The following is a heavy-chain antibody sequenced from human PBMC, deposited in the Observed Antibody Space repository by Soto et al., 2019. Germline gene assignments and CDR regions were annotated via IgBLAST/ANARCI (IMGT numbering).Heavy chain of an antibody. J-gene: IGHJ6*03. Sequence: GGSLRLSCAASGFTFSSYWMHWVRQAPGKGLVWVSRINSDGSSTSYADSVKGRFTISRDNAKKTLYLQMNSLRAEDTAVYYCARDRRVVVPLSSLYYYYMDVWGKGTTVTVSS. CDR2: INSDGSST. CDR1: GFTFSSYW. CDR3: ARDRRVVVPLSSLYYYYMDV. D-gene: IGHD2-2*01. V-gene: IGHV3-74*01.